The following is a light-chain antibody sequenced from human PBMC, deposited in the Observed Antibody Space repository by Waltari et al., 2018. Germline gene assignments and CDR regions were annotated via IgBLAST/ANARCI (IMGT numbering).Light chain of an antibody. CDR1: QDISNS. J-gene: IGKJ4*01. V-gene: IGKV1-33*01. CDR3: QQYHNLPAT. CDR2: DAA. Sequence: DIQMTQSPSSLSASVGDRVTITCQASQDISNSLNWYQQKPGKAPKVLIYDAANLESGVPSRFSGSGFGTDCTFTISSLQPEDLATYFCQQYHNLPATFGGGTKVESK.